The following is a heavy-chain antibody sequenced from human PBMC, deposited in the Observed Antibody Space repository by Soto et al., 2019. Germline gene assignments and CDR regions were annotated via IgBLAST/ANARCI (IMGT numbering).Heavy chain of an antibody. J-gene: IGHJ6*02. Sequence: GGSLRLSCAASGFTFSSYAMSWVRQAPGKGLEWVSAISGSGGSTYYADSVKGRFTISRDNSKNTLYLQMNSLRAEDTAVYYCAKDRGGYDWMGATFGYYYYYGMDVWGQGTTVTVSS. CDR2: ISGSGGST. CDR1: GFTFSSYA. D-gene: IGHD5-12*01. V-gene: IGHV3-23*01. CDR3: AKDRGGYDWMGATFGYYYYYGMDV.